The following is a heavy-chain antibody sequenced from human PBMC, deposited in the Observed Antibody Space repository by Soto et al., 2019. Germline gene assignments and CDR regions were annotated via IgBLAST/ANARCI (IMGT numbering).Heavy chain of an antibody. Sequence: PSETLSLTCTVSGGCIGSYYWSWSRQPAGKGLEWIGRIYTSGSTNYNPSLKSRVTMSVDTSKNQFSLKLSSVTAADTAVYYCAIVTTPYYSYCMVVWGQGTTLTVFS. J-gene: IGHJ6*02. D-gene: IGHD1-1*01. CDR3: AIVTTPYYSYCMVV. V-gene: IGHV4-4*07. CDR1: GGCIGSYY. CDR2: IYTSGST.